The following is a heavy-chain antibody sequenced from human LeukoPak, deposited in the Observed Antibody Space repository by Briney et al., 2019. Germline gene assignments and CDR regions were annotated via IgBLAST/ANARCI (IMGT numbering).Heavy chain of an antibody. V-gene: IGHV3-53*01. Sequence: GGSLRLSCAASGFTVSSNYMSWVRQAPGKGLEWVSVIYSSGNTYYADSVKGRFTISRDNSKNSLYLQMNSLRAEDTAVYYCARFHYDFWSGYLHYYYYGMDVWGQGTTVTVSS. J-gene: IGHJ6*02. CDR2: IYSSGNT. CDR1: GFTVSSNY. D-gene: IGHD3-3*01. CDR3: ARFHYDFWSGYLHYYYYGMDV.